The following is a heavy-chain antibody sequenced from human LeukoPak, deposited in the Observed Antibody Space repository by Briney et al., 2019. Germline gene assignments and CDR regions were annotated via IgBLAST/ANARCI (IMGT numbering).Heavy chain of an antibody. V-gene: IGHV3-7*03. CDR2: IKQDGSEI. J-gene: IGHJ4*02. CDR1: GFTFSSYA. D-gene: IGHD5-18*01. CDR3: AALRGTAMSPYYFDY. Sequence: GGSLRLSCAASGFTFSSYAMSWVRQAPGKELEWVANIKQDGSEIYYVDSVKGRFTISRDNAKNSLYLQMNSLRAEDTAVYYCAALRGTAMSPYYFDYWGQGTLVTVSS.